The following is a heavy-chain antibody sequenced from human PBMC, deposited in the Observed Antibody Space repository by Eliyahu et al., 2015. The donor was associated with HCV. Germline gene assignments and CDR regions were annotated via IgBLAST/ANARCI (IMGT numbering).Heavy chain of an antibody. CDR2: ISYDGSNK. CDR3: AKDYGEALDY. V-gene: IGHV3-30*18. D-gene: IGHD4-17*01. J-gene: IGHJ4*02. CDR1: GFTFSSYG. Sequence: QVQLVESGGGVVQPGRSLRLSCAASGFTFSSYGXHWXRQAXGKGLEWVAVISYDGSNKYYADSVKGRFTISRDNSKNTLYLEMNSLRAEDTAVYYCAKDYGEALDYWGQGTLVTVSS.